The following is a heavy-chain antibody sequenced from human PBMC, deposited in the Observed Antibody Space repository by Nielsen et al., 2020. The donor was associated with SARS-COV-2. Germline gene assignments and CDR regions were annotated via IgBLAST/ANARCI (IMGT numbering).Heavy chain of an antibody. J-gene: IGHJ3*02. D-gene: IGHD6-13*01. Sequence: GESLKISCAASGFTFSSYAMSWVRQAPGKGLEWVSAISGSGGSTYYADSVKGRFTISRDNSKNTLYLQMNSLRAEDTAVYYCARDHSSSWSYDAFDIWGQGTMVTVSS. CDR2: ISGSGGST. CDR1: GFTFSSYA. V-gene: IGHV3-23*01. CDR3: ARDHSSSWSYDAFDI.